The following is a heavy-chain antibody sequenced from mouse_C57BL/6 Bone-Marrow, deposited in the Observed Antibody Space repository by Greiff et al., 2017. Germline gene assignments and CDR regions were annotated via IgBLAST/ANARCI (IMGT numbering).Heavy chain of an antibody. CDR1: GYTFTDYE. V-gene: IGHV1-15*01. J-gene: IGHJ3*01. Sequence: VQLVESGAELVRPGASVTLSCKASGYTFTDYEMHWVKQTPVHGLEWIGAIDPETGGTAYNQKFKGKAILTADKSSSTAYMELRSLTSDDSAVYYCTRPCAYWGQGTLVTVSA. CDR2: IDPETGGT. CDR3: TRPCAY.